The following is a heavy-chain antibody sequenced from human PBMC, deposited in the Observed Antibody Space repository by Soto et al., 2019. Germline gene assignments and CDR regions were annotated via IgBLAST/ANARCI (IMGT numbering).Heavy chain of an antibody. Sequence: GASVKVSCKASGYTFTSYDINWVRQATGQGLEWMGWMNPNSGNTGYAQKFQGRVTMTRNTSISTAYMELSSLRSEDTAVYYCARGFWSRWFGELFRPYYYYYMDVWGKGTTVTVSS. CDR1: GYTFTSYD. CDR2: MNPNSGNT. V-gene: IGHV1-8*01. D-gene: IGHD3-10*01. J-gene: IGHJ6*03. CDR3: ARGFWSRWFGELFRPYYYYYMDV.